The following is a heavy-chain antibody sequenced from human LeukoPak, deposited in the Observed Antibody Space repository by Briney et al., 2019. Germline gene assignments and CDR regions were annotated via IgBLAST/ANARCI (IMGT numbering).Heavy chain of an antibody. D-gene: IGHD3-10*01. CDR2: ISSSSSYI. CDR3: ARDRGTMVRGVISWNY. J-gene: IGHJ4*02. CDR1: GFTFSSYS. V-gene: IGHV3-21*01. Sequence: GGSLRFSCAASGFTFSSYSMNRVRQAPGKGLEWVSSISSSSSYIYYADSVKGRFTISRDNAKNSLYLQMNSLRAEDTAVYYCARDRGTMVRGVISWNYWGQGTLVTVSS.